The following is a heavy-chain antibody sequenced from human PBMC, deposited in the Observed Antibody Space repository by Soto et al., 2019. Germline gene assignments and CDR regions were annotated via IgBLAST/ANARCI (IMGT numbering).Heavy chain of an antibody. J-gene: IGHJ5*02. Sequence: SVTLSLTPTVSGGSISSSSYYWGCIRQPPEQGLLWIGRSYYSGRTYYNPSLKSRVTIYVDTSKNQFSLKLSSVTAADTAVYYCGSAGGSSWYIHPFAPWGHGTLVTV. CDR2: SYYSGRT. V-gene: IGHV4-39*01. D-gene: IGHD6-13*01. CDR1: GGSISSSSYY. CDR3: GSAGGSSWYIHPFAP.